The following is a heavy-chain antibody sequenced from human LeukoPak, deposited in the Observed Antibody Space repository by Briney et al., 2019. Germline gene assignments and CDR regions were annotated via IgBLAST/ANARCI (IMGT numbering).Heavy chain of an antibody. D-gene: IGHD4-17*01. CDR3: ASCNGDSRFDY. Sequence: PSETLSLTCTVSGGSISSGDYYWSWIRQHPGKGLEWIGYIYYSGSTYYNPSLKSRVTISVDTSKNQFSLKLNSVTAADTAVYYCASCNGDSRFDYWGQGTLVTVSS. V-gene: IGHV4-31*03. J-gene: IGHJ4*02. CDR2: IYYSGST. CDR1: GGSISSGDYY.